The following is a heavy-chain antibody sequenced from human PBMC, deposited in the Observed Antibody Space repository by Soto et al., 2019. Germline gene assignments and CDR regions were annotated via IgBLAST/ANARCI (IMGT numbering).Heavy chain of an antibody. V-gene: IGHV3-23*01. CDR1: GFTFSSYA. CDR3: VRLRGVCGWSFDY. Sequence: GGSLRLSCAASGFTFSSYAMSWVRQAPGKGLEWVSSITGSGGNTHYADSVKGRFTISRDNSKNTIYLQMSSLRADDTAVYYCVRLRGVCGWSFDYWGQGTVVTAPQ. J-gene: IGHJ4*02. CDR2: ITGSGGNT. D-gene: IGHD6-19*01.